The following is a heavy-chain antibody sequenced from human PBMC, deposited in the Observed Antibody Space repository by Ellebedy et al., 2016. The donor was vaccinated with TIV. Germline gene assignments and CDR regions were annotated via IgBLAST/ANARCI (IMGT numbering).Heavy chain of an antibody. D-gene: IGHD6-19*01. CDR3: ARHPVAGYNWFDP. Sequence: MPSETLSLTCTVTGDSTSNSNYYWAWIRQPPGKGLEWIASVYYSGLTYYEPSLKSRVTISVDTSKSQVSLKMNSVTATDTAVYYCARHPVAGYNWFDPWGQGALVTVSS. V-gene: IGHV4-39*01. J-gene: IGHJ5*02. CDR1: GDSTSNSNYY. CDR2: VYYSGLT.